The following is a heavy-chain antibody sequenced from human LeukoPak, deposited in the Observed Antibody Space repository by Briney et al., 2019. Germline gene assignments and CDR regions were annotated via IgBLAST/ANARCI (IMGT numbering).Heavy chain of an antibody. CDR3: AKSGGELGGFDY. V-gene: IGHV3-9*01. Sequence: PGGSLRLSCAASGFTFDDYAMHWVRQAPGRGREGVSGISWNSGSIGYADSVKGRFTISRENAKNSLYLQMNSLRSEDTALYYCAKSGGELGGFDYWGQGTLVTVSS. D-gene: IGHD1-26*01. CDR2: ISWNSGSI. J-gene: IGHJ4*02. CDR1: GFTFDDYA.